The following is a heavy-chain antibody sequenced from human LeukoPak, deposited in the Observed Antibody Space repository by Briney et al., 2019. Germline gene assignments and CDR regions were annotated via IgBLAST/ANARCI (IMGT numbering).Heavy chain of an antibody. V-gene: IGHV3-7*01. CDR2: IKQDGSEK. J-gene: IGHJ4*02. Sequence: GGSLLLSCSVYGFTFSSYWMSWVRQAPGKGLEWVANIKQDGSEKYYVDSRKGHFTSSRDNAKNTLYLQRTSLRAEYTAVYYCARLYDFWSGYYRDYWGQGTLVTVSS. D-gene: IGHD3-3*01. CDR3: ARLYDFWSGYYRDY. CDR1: GFTFSSYW.